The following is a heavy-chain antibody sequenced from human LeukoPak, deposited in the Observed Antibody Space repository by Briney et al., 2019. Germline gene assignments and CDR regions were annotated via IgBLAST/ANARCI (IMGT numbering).Heavy chain of an antibody. Sequence: PGGSLRLSCAASGFTFSSYAMSWVRQAPGKGLEWVSTISESGANTHYAASVKGRFTISRDDSKNTLYVQMNSLRVEDTAIYYCTIRCSGSSCRLPDVWGQGTTVTVSS. J-gene: IGHJ6*02. D-gene: IGHD2-15*01. CDR2: ISESGANT. V-gene: IGHV3-23*01. CDR3: TIRCSGSSCRLPDV. CDR1: GFTFSSYA.